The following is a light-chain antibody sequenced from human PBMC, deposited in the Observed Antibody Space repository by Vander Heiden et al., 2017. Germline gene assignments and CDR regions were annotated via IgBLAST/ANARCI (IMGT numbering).Light chain of an antibody. V-gene: IGKV1-33*01. CDR1: QDISNY. CDR3: QQYDNLPYT. J-gene: IGKJ2*01. Sequence: IQMTQSQSSLSASVGDCVTITCQSSQDISNYLNWYQQKPGKAPKLLIYDASNLETGVPSRFSGSGSGTDFTFTISSLQPEDIATYYCQQYDNLPYTFGQGTKLEIK. CDR2: DAS.